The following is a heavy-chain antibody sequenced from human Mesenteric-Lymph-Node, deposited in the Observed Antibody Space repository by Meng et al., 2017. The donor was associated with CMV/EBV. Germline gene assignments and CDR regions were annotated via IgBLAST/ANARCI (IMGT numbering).Heavy chain of an antibody. CDR2: MNPNSGNT. J-gene: IGHJ6*02. D-gene: IGHD3-9*01. CDR1: YD. V-gene: IGHV1-8*01. CDR3: ARGRYYDILTGYQYYYYHGMDV. Sequence: YDINWVRQATGQGLEWMGWMNPNSGNTGYAQKFQGRVTMTRNTSISTAYMELSSLRSEDTAVYYCARGRYYDILTGYQYYYYHGMDVWGQGTTVTVSS.